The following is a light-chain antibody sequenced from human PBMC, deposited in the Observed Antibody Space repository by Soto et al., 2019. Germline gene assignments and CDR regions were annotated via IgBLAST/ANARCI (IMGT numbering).Light chain of an antibody. Sequence: EIVLTQSPGTLSLSPGERDTISCRASQSVSSSYLAWYQQKPGQAPRPLIYGASSRAIGIPDRFSGSGSGTDFTLTISRLEPEDFAVYYCQQYGSSPWTFGQGTKV. J-gene: IGKJ1*01. V-gene: IGKV3-20*01. CDR2: GAS. CDR1: QSVSSSY. CDR3: QQYGSSPWT.